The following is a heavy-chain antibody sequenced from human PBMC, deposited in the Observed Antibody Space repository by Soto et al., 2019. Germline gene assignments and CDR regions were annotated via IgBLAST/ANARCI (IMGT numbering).Heavy chain of an antibody. D-gene: IGHD6-6*01. Sequence: GGSLRLSCAASGFSFDDYSMHWVRQVPGKGLEWLSYIGWNSDSIGYADSVKGRFTISRDNAKNFLYLQMNSLRAEDTAVYYCAKLPNSIAAPNDYWGQGTLVTVSS. CDR1: GFSFDDYS. CDR3: AKLPNSIAAPNDY. V-gene: IGHV3-9*01. J-gene: IGHJ4*02. CDR2: IGWNSDSI.